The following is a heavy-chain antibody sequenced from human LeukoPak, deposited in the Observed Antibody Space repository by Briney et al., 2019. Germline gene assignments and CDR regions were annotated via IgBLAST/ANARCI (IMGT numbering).Heavy chain of an antibody. D-gene: IGHD6-13*01. CDR1: GFTFSSYN. CDR2: ISSSSSYI. Sequence: GGSLRLSCAASGFTFSSYNMNWVRQAPGKGLEWVSSISSSSSYIYYADSVKGRFTISRDNAKNSLYLQMNSLRAEDTAVYYCARDWPTIAAAGTIPEYFQHWGQGTLVTVSS. J-gene: IGHJ1*01. CDR3: ARDWPTIAAAGTIPEYFQH. V-gene: IGHV3-21*01.